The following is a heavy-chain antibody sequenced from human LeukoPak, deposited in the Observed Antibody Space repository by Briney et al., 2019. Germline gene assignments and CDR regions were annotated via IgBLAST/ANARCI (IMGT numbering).Heavy chain of an antibody. CDR1: GYTFTSYD. J-gene: IGHJ6*04. V-gene: IGHV1-8*01. CDR3: AKGPIVRMDV. Sequence: ASVKVSCKASGYTFTSYDINWVRQATGQGLEWMGWMNPNSGNTGYAQKFQGRVTMTTDTSTSTAYMELRSLRSDDTAVYYCAKGPIVRMDVWGKGTTVTVSS. CDR2: MNPNSGNT. D-gene: IGHD3-16*02.